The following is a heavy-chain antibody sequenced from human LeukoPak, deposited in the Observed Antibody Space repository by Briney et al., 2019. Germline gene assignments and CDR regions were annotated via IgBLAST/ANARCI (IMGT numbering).Heavy chain of an antibody. V-gene: IGHV4-59*01. J-gene: IGHJ3*02. CDR2: IYYSGGT. D-gene: IGHD3-10*01. Sequence: SETLSLTCTVSGGSINYYYWMWIRQPPGKGLEWIGYIYYSGGTHYNPSLRSRVTMLVDTSKNQFSLKLTAVTAADTAVYYCARGPMVRVRGFDIWGQGTMVTVSS. CDR3: ARGPMVRVRGFDI. CDR1: GGSINYYY.